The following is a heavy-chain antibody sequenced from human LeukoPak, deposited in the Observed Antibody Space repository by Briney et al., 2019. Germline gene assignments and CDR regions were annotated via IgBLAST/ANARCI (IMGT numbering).Heavy chain of an antibody. J-gene: IGHJ4*02. D-gene: IGHD6-25*01. CDR1: GYSISSGYY. CDR3: ARDAADY. CDR2: IYHSGST. Sequence: SETLSLTCTVSGYSISSGYYWGWIRQPPGKGLEWIGSIYHSGSTYYNPSLKSRVTISVDTSKNQFSLKLSSVTAADTAVYYCARDAADYWGQGTLVTVSS. V-gene: IGHV4-38-2*02.